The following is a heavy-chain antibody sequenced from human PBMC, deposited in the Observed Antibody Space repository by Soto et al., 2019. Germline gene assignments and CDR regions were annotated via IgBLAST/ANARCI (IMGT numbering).Heavy chain of an antibody. CDR2: INSGGNIT. J-gene: IGHJ6*02. D-gene: IGHD2-21*01. CDR3: ARSLWSPYFYYGLDV. V-gene: IGHV3-74*01. CDR1: GFALSRYW. Sequence: GGSLRLSCAASGFALSRYWMYWVRQAPGKGLVWVSHINSGGNITPYPDSVRGRFTISRDNSKNTLYLDMHSLTTDDTAVYFCARSLWSPYFYYGLDVWGQGTTVTVSS.